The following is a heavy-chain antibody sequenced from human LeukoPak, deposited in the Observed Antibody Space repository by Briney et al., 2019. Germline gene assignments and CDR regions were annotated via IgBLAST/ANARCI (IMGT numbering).Heavy chain of an antibody. CDR2: ISYSGSS. D-gene: IGHD3-22*01. CDR1: SGSITSIGYY. J-gene: IGHJ4*02. V-gene: IGHV4-31*03. CDR3: ARANGFYDLAFDY. Sequence: PSETLSPTCTVSSGSITSIGYYWTWIRQLPGKGLEYIGYISYSGSSYYSPFLKSRGTISVDTSKNHLSLKLRSVTAADKAVYYCARANGFYDLAFDYWGQGTLVTVSS.